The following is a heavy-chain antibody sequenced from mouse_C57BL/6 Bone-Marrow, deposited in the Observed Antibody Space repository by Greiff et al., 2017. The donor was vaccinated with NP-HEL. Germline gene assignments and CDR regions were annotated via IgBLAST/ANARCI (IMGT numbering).Heavy chain of an antibody. J-gene: IGHJ3*01. Sequence: QVQLQQSGPELVKPGASVKISCKASGYAFSSSWMNWVKQRPGKGLEWSGRIYPGDGDTNYNGKFKGKATLTADKSSSTAYMQLSSLTSADSAVYFCAREGDGWFAYWGQGTLVTVSA. V-gene: IGHV1-82*01. CDR3: AREGDGWFAY. D-gene: IGHD3-3*01. CDR1: GYAFSSSW. CDR2: IYPGDGDT.